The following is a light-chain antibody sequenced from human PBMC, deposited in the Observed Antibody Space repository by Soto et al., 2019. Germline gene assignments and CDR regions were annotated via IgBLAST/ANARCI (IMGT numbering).Light chain of an antibody. V-gene: IGKV3-11*01. CDR2: DAS. CDR1: QSVSSY. CDR3: QQRSNWPT. J-gene: IGKJ5*01. Sequence: EIVLTQSPATLSVSPGERATLSCRASQSVSSYLAWYKQKPGQAPRLLIYDASNRATGIPARFSGSGSGTDFTLTISSLEPEDFEVYYCQQRSNWPTFGQGTRLEIK.